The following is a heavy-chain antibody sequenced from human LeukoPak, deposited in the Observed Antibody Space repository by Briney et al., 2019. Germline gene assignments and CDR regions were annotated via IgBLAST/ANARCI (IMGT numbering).Heavy chain of an antibody. CDR3: ARDVGTALVTGDY. CDR1: GGSISSNNW. V-gene: IGHV4-4*02. J-gene: IGHJ4*02. D-gene: IGHD5-18*01. Sequence: PSETLSLTCGVSGGSISSNNWWSWVRQPPGQGLEWIGEIYHSGSANYNPSLKSRVTISVDKSKNQLSRKLISVTAADTAVYYCARDVGTALVTGDYWGQGTLVTVSS. CDR2: IYHSGSA.